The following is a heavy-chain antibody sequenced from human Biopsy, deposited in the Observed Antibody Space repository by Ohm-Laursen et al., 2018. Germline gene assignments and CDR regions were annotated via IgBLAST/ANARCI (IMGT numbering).Heavy chain of an antibody. Sequence: SLRLSCAASGFNLSAFALHWVRQASGRGLEWVGRIKKKSNNDATAYAESMKGRFSIFGDDSKSTSFLQMNSLKIEDTAVYFCTRSAGYGYDYWGQGILVTVSS. CDR2: IKKKSNNDAT. CDR3: TRSAGYGYDY. D-gene: IGHD5-12*01. J-gene: IGHJ4*02. V-gene: IGHV3-73*01. CDR1: GFNLSAFA.